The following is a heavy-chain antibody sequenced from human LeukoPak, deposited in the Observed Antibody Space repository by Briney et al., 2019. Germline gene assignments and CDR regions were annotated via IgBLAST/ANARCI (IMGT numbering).Heavy chain of an antibody. V-gene: IGHV4-4*02. J-gene: IGHJ3*02. D-gene: IGHD3-22*01. Sequence: SGTLSLTCAVSGGSISSSNWWSWVRQPPGKGLEWIGEIYHSGSTNYNPSLKSRVTISVDKSKNQFSLKLSSVTAADTAVYYCARVTYYYDSSGYAHAFDIWGQGTMVTVSS. CDR1: GGSISSSNW. CDR3: ARVTYYYDSSGYAHAFDI. CDR2: IYHSGST.